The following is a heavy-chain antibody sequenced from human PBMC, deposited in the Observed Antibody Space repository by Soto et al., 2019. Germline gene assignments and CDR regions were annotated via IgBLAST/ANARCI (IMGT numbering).Heavy chain of an antibody. CDR2: IIPRFGTT. J-gene: IGHJ4*02. V-gene: IGHV1-69*01. D-gene: IGHD1-26*01. Sequence: QVQLVQSGAEVEKPGSSVRVSCKASGDSFSKYTVNWVRQAPRQGLEWMGGIIPRFGTTNYAQTLQDRVTITADESMNTVYMELSSLRSEDTALYYCARGRGLYNSGRSQLDSWGQGTLVTVSS. CDR3: ARGRGLYNSGRSQLDS. CDR1: GDSFSKYT.